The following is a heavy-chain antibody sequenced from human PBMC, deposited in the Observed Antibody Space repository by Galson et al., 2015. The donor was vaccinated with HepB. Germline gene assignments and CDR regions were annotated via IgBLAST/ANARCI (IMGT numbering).Heavy chain of an antibody. J-gene: IGHJ4*02. Sequence: SLRLSCAASGFSFSDYNMNWVRQAPGKGLEWVASISGNGAYIYYADSVKGRFFTSKDNARKSLSLRLSSLRVDDTAVYFCARDAERSLGNSWLNIFYLDYWGQGALVSVSS. CDR2: ISGNGAYI. CDR1: GFSFSDYN. V-gene: IGHV3-21*01. D-gene: IGHD2/OR15-2a*01. CDR3: ARDAERSLGNSWLNIFYLDY.